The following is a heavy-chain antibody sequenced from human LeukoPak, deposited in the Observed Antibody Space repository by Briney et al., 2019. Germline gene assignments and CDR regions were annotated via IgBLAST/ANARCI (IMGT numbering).Heavy chain of an antibody. CDR1: GGSISGSSYY. J-gene: IGHJ6*02. CDR2: IYYSGST. CDR3: ARTSGSYFYYYGMDV. D-gene: IGHD1-26*01. V-gene: IGHV4-61*05. Sequence: SETLSLTCTVSGGSISGSSYYWGWIRQPPGKGLEWIGYIYYSGSTNYNPSLKSRVTISVDTSKNQFSLKLSSVTAADTAVYYCARTSGSYFYYYGMDVWGQGTTVTVSS.